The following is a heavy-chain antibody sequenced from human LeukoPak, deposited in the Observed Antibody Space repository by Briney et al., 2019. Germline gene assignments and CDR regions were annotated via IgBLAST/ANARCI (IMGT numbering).Heavy chain of an antibody. Sequence: SETLSLTCAVYGGSFSGYYWSGIRQPPGKGLEWIGSIYYSGDTYYNPSLKSRVTISVDTSKIQFSLKLNSVTAADTAVYYCARHRAYVSSGYYYREGFDYWGQGTLVTVSS. CDR2: IYYSGDT. CDR1: GGSFSGYY. D-gene: IGHD3-22*01. J-gene: IGHJ4*02. CDR3: ARHRAYVSSGYYYREGFDY. V-gene: IGHV4-34*01.